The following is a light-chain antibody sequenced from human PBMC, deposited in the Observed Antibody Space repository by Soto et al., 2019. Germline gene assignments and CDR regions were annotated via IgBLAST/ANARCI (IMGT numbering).Light chain of an antibody. CDR1: SNDVGAYDY. CDR2: EVT. Sequence: QSVLTQPASVSGSPGQSITISCTGTSNDVGAYDYVSWYQQHPGKAPKLIIYEVTYRPSGVSNRFSGSQSGNTASLTISGLQAEDEADYYCSSYTSSSTLVFGGGTQLTVL. CDR3: SSYTSSSTLV. J-gene: IGLJ7*01. V-gene: IGLV2-14*01.